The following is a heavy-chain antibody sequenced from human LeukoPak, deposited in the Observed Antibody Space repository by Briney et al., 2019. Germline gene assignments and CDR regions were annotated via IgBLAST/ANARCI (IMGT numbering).Heavy chain of an antibody. Sequence: GGSLRLSCAASGFTFGSYIKNWVRQAPGKGLEWVSIISGSGEITSYADSVKGRFTISRDNSKNTLYLQMNSLRADDTAVYYCANRLSTDLAFYFDSWGQGTLVTVSS. V-gene: IGHV3-23*01. CDR1: GFTFGSYI. CDR3: ANRLSTDLAFYFDS. J-gene: IGHJ4*02. CDR2: ISGSGEIT. D-gene: IGHD4-4*01.